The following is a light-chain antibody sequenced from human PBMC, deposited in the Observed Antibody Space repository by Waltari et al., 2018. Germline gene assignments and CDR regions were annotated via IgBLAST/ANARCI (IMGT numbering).Light chain of an antibody. CDR2: DAS. J-gene: IGLJ2*01. CDR3: CSYSHADTLI. V-gene: IGLV2-23*01. Sequence: QSALTQPASVSGSPGQSITISCTGSDSDVGTYHLLSWFQQHPGRAPKVVIYDASKRPSGSSDRFTGAKSGNTASLTISGLQAEDEAHYYCCSYSHADTLIFGGGTKLTVL. CDR1: DSDVGTYHL.